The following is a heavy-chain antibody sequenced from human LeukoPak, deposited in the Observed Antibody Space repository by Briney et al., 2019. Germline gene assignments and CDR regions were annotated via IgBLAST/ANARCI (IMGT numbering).Heavy chain of an antibody. D-gene: IGHD1-26*01. CDR2: IYYSGNT. CDR3: ARDFVGAGTAGATSGY. CDR1: GGSISSSPYY. J-gene: IGHJ4*02. V-gene: IGHV4-39*02. Sequence: PSETLSLTCTVSGGSISSSPYYWGWVRQPPGKGLEWIGSIYYSGNTYNNPSLKSRVTISVDTSKNQFSLKLSSVTAADTAVYYCARDFVGAGTAGATSGYWGQGTLVTVSS.